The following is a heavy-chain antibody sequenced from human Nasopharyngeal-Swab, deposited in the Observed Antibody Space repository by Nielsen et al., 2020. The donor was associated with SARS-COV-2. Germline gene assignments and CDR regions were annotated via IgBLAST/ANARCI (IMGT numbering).Heavy chain of an antibody. J-gene: IGHJ4*02. V-gene: IGHV3-74*01. CDR1: GFTFRNYW. CDR3: TRDIGGRGAY. CDR2: IDTDGSTI. D-gene: IGHD4-23*01. Sequence: GGSLRLSCVASGFTFRNYWMHWVRQVPGNGLVWVSRIDTDGSTIDYADSVEGRFSISRDNARNTLYLQMHSLRAEDTAVYYCTRDIGGRGAYWGQGALVTVSS.